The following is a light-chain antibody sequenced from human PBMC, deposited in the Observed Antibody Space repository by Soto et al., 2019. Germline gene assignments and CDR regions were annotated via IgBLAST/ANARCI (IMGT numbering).Light chain of an antibody. Sequence: QSVLTQPASVSGSPGQSITISCTGTSSDVGGYNYVSWYQQHPGKAPNLMIYDVSNRPSGVSNRFSGSKSGYTASLTISGLQAEDEAHYYCSSYTSNSTLKFGGGTKLTVL. CDR3: SSYTSNSTLK. CDR1: SSDVGGYNY. J-gene: IGLJ2*01. CDR2: DVS. V-gene: IGLV2-14*03.